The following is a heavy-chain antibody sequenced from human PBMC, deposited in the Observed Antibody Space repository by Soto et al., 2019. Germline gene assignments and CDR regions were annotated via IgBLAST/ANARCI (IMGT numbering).Heavy chain of an antibody. V-gene: IGHV4-30-4*01. CDR2: IYCSGST. CDR3: AREFPEGYYFDY. Sequence: SETLSLTCTVSGGSISSGDYYWSWIRQPPGKGLEWIGYIYCSGSTYYNPSLKSRVTISVDTSKNQFSLKLSSVTAADTAVYYCAREFPEGYYFDYWGQGTLVTVSS. CDR1: GGSISSGDYY. J-gene: IGHJ4*02.